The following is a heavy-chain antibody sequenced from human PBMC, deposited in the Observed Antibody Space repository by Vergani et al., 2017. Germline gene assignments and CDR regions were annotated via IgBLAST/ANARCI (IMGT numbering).Heavy chain of an antibody. D-gene: IGHD3-9*01. CDR1: GGSFSGYY. Sequence: QLQLQESGPGLVKPSETLSLTCAVYGGSFSGYYWSWIRQPPGKGLEWIGEINHSGSTNYNPSLKSRVTISVDTSKNQFSLKLSSVTAADTAVYYCARDHVLRYFDWLSDDAFDIWGQGTMVTVSS. V-gene: IGHV4-34*01. CDR2: INHSGST. J-gene: IGHJ3*02. CDR3: ARDHVLRYFDWLSDDAFDI.